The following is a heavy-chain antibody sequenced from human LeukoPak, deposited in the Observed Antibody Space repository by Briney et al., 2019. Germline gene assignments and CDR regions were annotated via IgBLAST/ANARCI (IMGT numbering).Heavy chain of an antibody. D-gene: IGHD3-22*01. Sequence: WGSLRLSCAASGFTFSDYYMRWICQAPGKGLGWVSYISSSGSTIYYADSVKGRFTISRDNAKNSLYLQMNGLRAEDTAVYYCARDLGYYYDSSGSPFDYWGQGTLVTVSS. CDR1: GFTFSDYY. V-gene: IGHV3-11*04. J-gene: IGHJ4*02. CDR2: ISSSGSTI. CDR3: ARDLGYYYDSSGSPFDY.